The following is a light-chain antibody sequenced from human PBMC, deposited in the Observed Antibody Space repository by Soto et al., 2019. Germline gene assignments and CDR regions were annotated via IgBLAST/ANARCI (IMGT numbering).Light chain of an antibody. CDR3: QQYHSSPYT. CDR1: QTISFW. V-gene: IGKV1-5*01. J-gene: IGKJ2*01. CDR2: DAS. Sequence: DIQMTQSPSTLSASVGDKVTITCRASQTISFWLAWYQQKPGKAPKLLIYDASSLESGGPSRFRGSGSGTEFPITISSLQLDDFASYYCQQYHSSPYTCGQGTKLEIQ.